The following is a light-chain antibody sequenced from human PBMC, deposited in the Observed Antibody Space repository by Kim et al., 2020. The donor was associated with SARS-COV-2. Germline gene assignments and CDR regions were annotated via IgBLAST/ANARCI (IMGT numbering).Light chain of an antibody. CDR1: QSIGNT. CDR2: YAS. J-gene: IGKJ4*01. CDR3: HQSYSLPLS. Sequence: EIVLTQSPDFQSVTPKEKVTITCRASQSIGNTLHWFQQKPDQSPKLLIKYASQSLSGVPSRFSGSGSGTDFTLTISSLEAEDGATYHCHQSYSLPLSFGGGTKVDIK. V-gene: IGKV6-21*01.